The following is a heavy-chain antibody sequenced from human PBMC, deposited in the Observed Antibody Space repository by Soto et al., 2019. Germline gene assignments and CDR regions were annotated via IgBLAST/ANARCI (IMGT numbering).Heavy chain of an antibody. J-gene: IGHJ4*02. D-gene: IGHD3-9*01. CDR2: ISGSGGST. CDR1: GFTFSSYA. CDR3: AKDRKGSYDILTGYYIFDY. V-gene: IGHV3-23*01. Sequence: EVQLLESGGGLVQPGGSLRLSCAASGFTFSSYAMSWVRQAPGKGLEWVSAISGSGGSTYYADSVKGRFTISRDNSKNMLYLQMNSLRAEDTAVYYCAKDRKGSYDILTGYYIFDYWGQGTLVTVSS.